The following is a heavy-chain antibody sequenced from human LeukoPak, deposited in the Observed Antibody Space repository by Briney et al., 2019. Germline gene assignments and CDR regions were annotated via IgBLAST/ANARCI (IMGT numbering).Heavy chain of an antibody. CDR1: GYTFTSYA. D-gene: IGHD3-10*01. J-gene: IGHJ3*02. V-gene: IGHV1-3*03. Sequence: GVSVKVSCKASGYTFTSYAMHWVRQAPGQRLEWMGWINAGNGNTKYSQEFQGRVTITRDTSASTAYMELSRLRSEDMAVYYCARGSPTHFYGSGTFYKSRGQLNTWGQGTMVTVSS. CDR3: ARGSPTHFYGSGTFYKSRGQLNT. CDR2: INAGNGNT.